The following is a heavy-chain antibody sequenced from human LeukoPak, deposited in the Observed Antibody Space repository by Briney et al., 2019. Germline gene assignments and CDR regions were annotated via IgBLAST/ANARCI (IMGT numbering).Heavy chain of an antibody. CDR1: GGSFSGYY. V-gene: IGHV4-34*01. CDR2: INHSGST. J-gene: IGHJ4*02. D-gene: IGHD3-22*01. CDR3: ARFYYDSSGYYDYFDY. Sequence: AETLSLTCAVYGGSFSGYYWSWIRQPPGKGLEWIGEINHSGSTNYNPSLKSRVTISVDTSKNQFSLKLSSVTAADTAVYYCARFYYDSSGYYDYFDYWGQGTLVTVSS.